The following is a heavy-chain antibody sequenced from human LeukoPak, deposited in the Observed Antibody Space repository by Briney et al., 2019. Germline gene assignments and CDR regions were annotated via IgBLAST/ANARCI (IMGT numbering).Heavy chain of an antibody. CDR3: AKDHAGSGRAFEY. J-gene: IGHJ4*02. D-gene: IGHD3-10*01. CDR1: GFTFRMSG. Sequence: GGSLRLSCATSGFTFRMSGVHWVRQAPGKGLEWVALMSSDGIKSYYADSVKGRFTVYRDTSKDIAYLQMKSLSADDTGIYYCAKDHAGSGRAFEYWGQGTLLTVSS. CDR2: MSSDGIKS. V-gene: IGHV3-30*04.